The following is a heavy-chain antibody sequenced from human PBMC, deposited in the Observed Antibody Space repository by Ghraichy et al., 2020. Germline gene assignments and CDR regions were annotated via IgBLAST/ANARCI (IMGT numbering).Heavy chain of an antibody. CDR1: GFTVSSNY. CDR3: ARDLIDDAFDI. CDR2: IYSGGST. Sequence: GGSLRLSCAASGFTVSSNYMSWVRQAPGKGLEWVSVIYSGGSTYYADSVKGRFTISRDNSKNTLYLQMNSLRAEDTAVYYCARDLIDDAFDIWGQGTMVTVSS. V-gene: IGHV3-53*01. J-gene: IGHJ3*02.